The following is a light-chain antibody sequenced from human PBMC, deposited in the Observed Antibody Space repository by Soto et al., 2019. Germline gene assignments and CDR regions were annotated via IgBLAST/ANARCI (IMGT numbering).Light chain of an antibody. CDR1: SSDVGSYDY. Sequence: QSVLTQPASVSGSPGQSITFSCTGTSSDVGSYDYVSWHQQHPGKAPKIIIYDVNNRPSGVPSRFSGSKSGNTASLIISGLQTEDEADYYCCAYSTSGTHVFGTGTKLTVL. V-gene: IGLV2-14*03. CDR3: CAYSTSGTHV. CDR2: DVN. J-gene: IGLJ1*01.